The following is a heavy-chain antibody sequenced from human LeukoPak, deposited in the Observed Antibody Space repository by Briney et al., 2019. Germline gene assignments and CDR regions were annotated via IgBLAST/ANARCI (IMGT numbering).Heavy chain of an antibody. CDR1: GFTFSSYW. CDR3: ARGRFGEQSGY. Sequence: GGSLRLSCAASGFTFSSYWMSWVRQAPGKGLEWVANIKQDGSEKYYVDSVKGRFTISRDNAKNSLYLQMNSLRAEDTAVYYGARGRFGEQSGYGGQEPLVTVSS. J-gene: IGHJ4*02. V-gene: IGHV3-7*01. CDR2: IKQDGSEK. D-gene: IGHD3-10*01.